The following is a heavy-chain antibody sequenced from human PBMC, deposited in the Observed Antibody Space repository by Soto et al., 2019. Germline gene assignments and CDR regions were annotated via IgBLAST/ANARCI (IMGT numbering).Heavy chain of an antibody. J-gene: IGHJ3*01. V-gene: IGHV4-31*03. D-gene: IGHD6-13*01. CDR2: IYYSGST. Sequence: QVQLQESGPGLVKPSQTLSLTCTVSGGSISSGGYYWSWIRQHPGKGLEWIGYIYYSGSTYYNPYLKSRVTLSVATSKTRSPLKLSCVAAADRAGFYSAGYRNGGGTDNALNSWGQGTMVTVS. CDR3: AGYRNGGGTDNALNS. CDR1: GGSISSGGYY.